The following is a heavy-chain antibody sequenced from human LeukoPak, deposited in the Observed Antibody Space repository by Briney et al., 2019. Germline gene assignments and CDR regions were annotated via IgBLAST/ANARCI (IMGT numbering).Heavy chain of an antibody. J-gene: IGHJ4*02. D-gene: IGHD3-10*01. CDR1: GGSISSGSYY. V-gene: IGHV4-61*02. CDR2: IYTSGST. Sequence: SETLSLTCTVSGGSISSGSYYWSWIRQPAGKGLEWIGRIYTSGSTNYNPSLKSRVTISVDTSKNQFSLKLSSVTAADTAVYYCAREGDYYGSGSQFDYWGQGTLVTVSS. CDR3: AREGDYYGSGSQFDY.